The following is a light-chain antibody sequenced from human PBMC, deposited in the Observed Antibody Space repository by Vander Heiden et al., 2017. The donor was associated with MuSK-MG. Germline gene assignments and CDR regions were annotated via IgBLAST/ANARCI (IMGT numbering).Light chain of an antibody. CDR3: ATWGDSLNVV. J-gene: IGLJ2*01. CDR2: SNN. CDR1: NSHICSYT. Sequence: HSVLTQPPSVSGPPEPAVTVPCSGSNSHICSYTVTCYQQLPGTAPKLLIYSNNQRPSGVPDRFSGSKSGTSASLSIRGLQAEDEASYHCATWGDSLNVVFGGGTKLTVL. V-gene: IGLV1-44*01.